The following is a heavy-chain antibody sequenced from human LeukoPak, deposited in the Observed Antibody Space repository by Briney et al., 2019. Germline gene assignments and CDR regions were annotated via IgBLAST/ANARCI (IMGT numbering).Heavy chain of an antibody. Sequence: PGGSLRLSRAASGFTFSNFHMSWVRQTSGKGLEWVATIKPGGTEKYYVDSVKGRFTISRDNTKNSVYLQMNSLRVEDTAIYFCARGGRWYFDFWGQGALVTVSS. D-gene: IGHD5-24*01. J-gene: IGHJ4*02. CDR2: IKPGGTEK. V-gene: IGHV3-7*01. CDR3: ARGGRWYFDF. CDR1: GFTFSNFH.